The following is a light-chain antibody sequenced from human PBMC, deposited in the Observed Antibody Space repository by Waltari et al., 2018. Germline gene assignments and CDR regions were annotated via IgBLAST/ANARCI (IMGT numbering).Light chain of an antibody. Sequence: QSGLTQPASVSGSPGPSIAISCTGTSSDVGGYNYVSWYQQHPGKVPNLIISEVSNRPSGVSDRFSGSKSGNTASLTISGLQAEDEADYYCTSYTNSNSWVFGGGTKLTVL. J-gene: IGLJ3*02. CDR3: TSYTNSNSWV. CDR2: EVS. CDR1: SSDVGGYNY. V-gene: IGLV2-14*01.